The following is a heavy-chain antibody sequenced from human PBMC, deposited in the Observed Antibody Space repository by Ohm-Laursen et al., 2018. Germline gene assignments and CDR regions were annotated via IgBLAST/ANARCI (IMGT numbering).Heavy chain of an antibody. Sequence: SLRLSCAASGFTFSSYEMNWVRQAPGKGLEWVSYISSSGSTIYYADSVKGRFTISRDNAKNSLYLQMNSLRAEDTALYYCVGGYITVFHYWGQGTLVTVSS. D-gene: IGHD5-12*01. CDR2: ISSSGSTI. CDR1: GFTFSSYE. V-gene: IGHV3-48*03. J-gene: IGHJ4*02. CDR3: VGGYITVFHY.